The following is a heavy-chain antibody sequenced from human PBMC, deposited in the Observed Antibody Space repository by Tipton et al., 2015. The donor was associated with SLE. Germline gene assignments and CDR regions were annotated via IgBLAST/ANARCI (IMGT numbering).Heavy chain of an antibody. CDR2: ISAYNGNT. V-gene: IGHV1-18*01. Sequence: QSGAEVKKPGASVKVSCKASGYTFTSYGISWVRQAPGQGLEWMGWISAYNGNTNYAQKFQDRVTITRDRSMSTAYMELSSLRSEDTAMYYCARSGLWFGEPDAFDIWGQGTMVTVSS. CDR3: ARSGLWFGEPDAFDI. D-gene: IGHD3-10*01. CDR1: GYTFTSYG. J-gene: IGHJ3*02.